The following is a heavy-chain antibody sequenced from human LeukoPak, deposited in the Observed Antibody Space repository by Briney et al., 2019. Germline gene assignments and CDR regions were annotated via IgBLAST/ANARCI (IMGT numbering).Heavy chain of an antibody. CDR2: IRSKANSYAT. Sequence: GGSLRLSCAASGFTFSGSAMHWVRQASGKGLEWVGRIRSKANSYATAYAASVKGRFIISRDDSKNTAYLQMNSLKTEDTAVYYCTRSTYGSGSYRPWAERRDYYYYGMDVWGQGTTVTVSS. CDR1: GFTFSGSA. CDR3: TRSTYGSGSYRPWAERRDYYYYGMDV. V-gene: IGHV3-73*01. J-gene: IGHJ6*02. D-gene: IGHD3-10*01.